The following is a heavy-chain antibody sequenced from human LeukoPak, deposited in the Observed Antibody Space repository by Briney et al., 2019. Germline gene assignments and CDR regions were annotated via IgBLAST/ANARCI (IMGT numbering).Heavy chain of an antibody. CDR1: GGSITNYY. V-gene: IGHV4-59*08. D-gene: IGHD1-26*01. CDR2: VSYSGST. Sequence: SETLSLTCTVSGGSITNYYWSWIRQPPGKGLEWVGYVSYSGSTNYNPSLKSRVTISLDTSKNQFYLKLTSVTAADTAVYYCARRIVGATDYFDYWGQGILVTVSS. J-gene: IGHJ4*02. CDR3: ARRIVGATDYFDY.